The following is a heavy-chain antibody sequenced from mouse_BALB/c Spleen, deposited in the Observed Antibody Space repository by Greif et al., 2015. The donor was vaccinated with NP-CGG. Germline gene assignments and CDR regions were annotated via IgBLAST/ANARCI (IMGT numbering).Heavy chain of an antibody. CDR1: GYSFTRYY. V-gene: IGHV1S135*01. J-gene: IGHJ3*01. CDR3: ARRDLMYDGYLFAY. D-gene: IGHD2-3*01. Sequence: VQLQQPGPELMKPGASVKISCKASGYSFTRYYMHWVKQSHGKSLEWIGYIDPFNGGTSYNQKFKGKATLTVDKSSSTAYMHLSSLTSEDSAVYYCARRDLMYDGYLFAYWGQGTLVTVSA. CDR2: IDPFNGGT.